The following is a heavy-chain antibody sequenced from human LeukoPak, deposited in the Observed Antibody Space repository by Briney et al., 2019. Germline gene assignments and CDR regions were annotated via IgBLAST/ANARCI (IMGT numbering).Heavy chain of an antibody. Sequence: GGSLRLSCAASGFTFSSYEMNWVRQAPGKGLEWVSYISSSGSTIYYADSVKGRFTISRDNAKNTLYLQMNSLRAEDTAVYFCARGGFSHAFDVWGQGTVVTVSS. D-gene: IGHD5-12*01. J-gene: IGHJ3*01. CDR2: ISSSGSTI. CDR1: GFTFSSYE. V-gene: IGHV3-48*03. CDR3: ARGGFSHAFDV.